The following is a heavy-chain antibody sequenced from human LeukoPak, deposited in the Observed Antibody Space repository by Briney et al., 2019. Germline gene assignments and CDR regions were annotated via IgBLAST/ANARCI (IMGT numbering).Heavy chain of an antibody. CDR2: ISAYNGNT. D-gene: IGHD2-15*01. CDR3: ARGGSGYCTGGSCYYYYYGMDV. V-gene: IGHV1-18*01. CDR1: GYTFTSYG. Sequence: ASVKVSCKASGYTFTSYGISWVRQAPGQGLEWKGWISAYNGNTNYAQKLQGRVTMTTDTSTSTAYMELRSLRSDDTAVYYCARGGSGYCTGGSCYYYYYGMDVWGQGTTVTVSS. J-gene: IGHJ6*02.